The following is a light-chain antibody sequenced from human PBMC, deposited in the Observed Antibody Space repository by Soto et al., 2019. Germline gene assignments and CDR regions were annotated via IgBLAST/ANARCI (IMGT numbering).Light chain of an antibody. CDR1: QSVSSSY. Sequence: EIVLTQSPGTLSLSPGERATLSCRASQSVSSSYLAWYQQKPGQAPRLLIYGASSRATGIPDRFSGSGSGTDFSRTISRLCPEDDAVYYCQQYCCQPLITLGPGTKVDI. CDR3: QQYCCQPLIT. V-gene: IGKV3-20*01. J-gene: IGKJ3*01. CDR2: GAS.